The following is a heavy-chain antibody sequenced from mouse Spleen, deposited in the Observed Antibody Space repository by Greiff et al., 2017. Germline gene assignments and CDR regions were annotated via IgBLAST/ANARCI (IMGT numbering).Heavy chain of an antibody. J-gene: IGHJ2*01. CDR1: GYTFTSYW. V-gene: IGHV1-7*01. Sequence: QVQLQQSGAELAKPGASVKMSCKASGYTFTSYWMHWVKQRPGQGLEWIGYINPSTGYTEYNQKFKDKATITADTSSNTAYLQLSSLTSEDTAVYYCTTGGNNFDYWGQGTTLTVSS. CDR3: TTGGNNFDY. D-gene: IGHD2-1*01. CDR2: INPSTGYT.